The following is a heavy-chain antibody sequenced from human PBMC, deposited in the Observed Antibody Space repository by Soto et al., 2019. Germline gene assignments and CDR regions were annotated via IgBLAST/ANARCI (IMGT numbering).Heavy chain of an antibody. CDR3: EKDPSPQPTTVVTPGWFDP. CDR2: IYYTGRT. D-gene: IGHD4-17*01. J-gene: IGHJ5*02. Sequence: SETLSLTCTVSGGSIRTGGYYWSWIRQHPGKGLEWLGYIYYTGRTYYNPSLKNRLTMSVDMSKSQFSLKLTSLTAADTAVYYCEKDPSPQPTTVVTPGWFDPWGQGILVTVSS. CDR1: GGSIRTGGYY. V-gene: IGHV4-31*03.